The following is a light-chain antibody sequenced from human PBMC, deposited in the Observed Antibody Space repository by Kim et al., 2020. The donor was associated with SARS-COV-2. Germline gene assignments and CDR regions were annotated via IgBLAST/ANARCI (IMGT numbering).Light chain of an antibody. CDR1: SLRSYY. CDR3: NSRDSTGNHWV. CDR2: GRN. Sequence: SSELTQDSAVSVALGQTVRITCQGGSLRSYYASWYQQKPGQAPVLVIYGRNNRRSGIPDRFSGSSSGSTASLTITGAQAEDEADYYCNSRDSTGNHWVFGGGTKVTVL. J-gene: IGLJ3*02. V-gene: IGLV3-19*01.